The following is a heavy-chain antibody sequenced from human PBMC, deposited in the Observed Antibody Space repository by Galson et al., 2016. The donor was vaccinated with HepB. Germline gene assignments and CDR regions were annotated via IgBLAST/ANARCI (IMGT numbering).Heavy chain of an antibody. CDR3: ARGDNPDYGDYASAYYYMDV. J-gene: IGHJ6*03. V-gene: IGHV4-34*01. CDR2: INHSGST. Sequence: ETLSLTCAVYGGSFSGYYWSWIRQPPGKGLEWIGGINHSGSTNYNPSLKSRVTISVDTSKHQFSLKLSSVTAADTAVYYCARGDNPDYGDYASAYYYMDVWGKGTTVTVSS. CDR1: GGSFSGYY. D-gene: IGHD4-17*01.